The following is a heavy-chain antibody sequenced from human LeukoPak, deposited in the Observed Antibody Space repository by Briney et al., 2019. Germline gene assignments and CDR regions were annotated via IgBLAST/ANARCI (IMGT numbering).Heavy chain of an antibody. V-gene: IGHV1-69*13. CDR3: ARGGTRAYSYGYVGLDY. Sequence: ASVKVSCKASGGTFSSYAISWVRQAPGQGLEWMGGIIPIFGTANYAQKFQGRATITADESTSTAYMELSSLRSEDTAVYYCARGGTRAYSYGYVGLDYWGQGTLVTVSS. D-gene: IGHD5-18*01. CDR2: IIPIFGTA. CDR1: GGTFSSYA. J-gene: IGHJ4*02.